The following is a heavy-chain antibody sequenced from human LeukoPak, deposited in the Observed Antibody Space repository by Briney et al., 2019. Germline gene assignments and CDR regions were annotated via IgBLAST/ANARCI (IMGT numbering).Heavy chain of an antibody. Sequence: GGSLRLSCAASGFTFSNNWMSWVRQAPGKGLECVANIKKDGSEKYYINSVKGRFTISRDNAKNSVFLQMNSLRAGDTALYYCVKDAGTAWGQGTLVTVSS. J-gene: IGHJ5*02. D-gene: IGHD2-8*02. CDR1: GFTFSNNW. CDR3: VKDAGTA. CDR2: IKKDGSEK. V-gene: IGHV3-7*01.